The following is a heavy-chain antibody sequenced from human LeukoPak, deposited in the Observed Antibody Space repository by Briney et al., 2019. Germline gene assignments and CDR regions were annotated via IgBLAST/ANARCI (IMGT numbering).Heavy chain of an antibody. CDR2: ISHRSST. Sequence: PSETLSLTCAVHVGSFSGYYWSWIRQPPGKGLEWIGEISHRSSTKYNPSLNGRVTISVDPSKNQFSLKLSSVTAADTAVYYCARGLAKGIAARAIDPWGQGTLVTVSS. CDR1: VGSFSGYY. V-gene: IGHV4-34*01. D-gene: IGHD6-6*01. J-gene: IGHJ5*02. CDR3: ARGLAKGIAARAIDP.